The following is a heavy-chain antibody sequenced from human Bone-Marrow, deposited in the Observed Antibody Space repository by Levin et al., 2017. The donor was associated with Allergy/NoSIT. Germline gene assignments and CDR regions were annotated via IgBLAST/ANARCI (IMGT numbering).Heavy chain of an antibody. D-gene: IGHD3-22*01. Sequence: GGSLRLSCAASGFSFNNYGMHWVRQAPGKGLEWVAVISYDGRNKYYVDSVKGRFTISRDSSKNTLYLQMNSLRAEDTAVYYCAKDRDDTSGYYYDLSLGAFDIWGQGTMVTVSS. CDR2: ISYDGRNK. J-gene: IGHJ3*02. V-gene: IGHV3-30*18. CDR3: AKDRDDTSGYYYDLSLGAFDI. CDR1: GFSFNNYG.